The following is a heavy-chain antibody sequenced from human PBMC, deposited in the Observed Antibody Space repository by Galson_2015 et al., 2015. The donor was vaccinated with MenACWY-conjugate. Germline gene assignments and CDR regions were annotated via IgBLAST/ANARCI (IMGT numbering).Heavy chain of an antibody. Sequence: SVKVSCKVSGYTLTDLSMHWVRQAPGKGLEWMGGFDPEDGETIYAQKFQGRVTMTEDTSTDTAYMELSSLRSEDTAVYYCATDGRRRLGVVTWFDPWGQGTLVTVSS. CDR3: ATDGRRRLGVVTWFDP. CDR2: FDPEDGET. CDR1: GYTLTDLS. V-gene: IGHV1-24*01. D-gene: IGHD3-16*01. J-gene: IGHJ5*02.